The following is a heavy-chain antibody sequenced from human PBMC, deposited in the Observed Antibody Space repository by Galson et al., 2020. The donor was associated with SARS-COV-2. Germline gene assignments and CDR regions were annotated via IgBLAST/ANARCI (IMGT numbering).Heavy chain of an antibody. CDR1: GGTFSSYA. CDR2: IIPIFGTA. D-gene: IGHD3-22*01. J-gene: IGHJ6*02. V-gene: IGHV1-69*13. Sequence: SVKVSCKASGGTFSSYAISWVRQAPGQGLEWMGGIIPIFGTANYAQKFQGRVTITADESTSTAYMELSSLRSEDTAVYYCARGVQGYYDSSMDVWGQGTTVTVSS. CDR3: ARGVQGYYDSSMDV.